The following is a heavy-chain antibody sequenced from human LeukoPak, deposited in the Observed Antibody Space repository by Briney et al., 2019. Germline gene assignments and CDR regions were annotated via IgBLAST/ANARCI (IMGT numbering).Heavy chain of an antibody. D-gene: IGHD1-14*01. CDR1: GASIRGSITSGTYY. J-gene: IGHJ4*02. V-gene: IGHV4-61*02. CDR3: ARSTNRFDS. Sequence: PSETLSLTCTVSGASIRGSITSGTYYWNWIRQPAGKGLEWIGRMYTSGTPINYNPPLKSRVTISVDTSKTQFSLHVTSVPAADTAVYYSARSTNRFDSWGQGTLVSVSS. CDR2: MYTSGTP.